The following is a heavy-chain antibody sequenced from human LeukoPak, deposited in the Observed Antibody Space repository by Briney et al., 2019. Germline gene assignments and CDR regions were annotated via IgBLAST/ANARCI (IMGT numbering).Heavy chain of an antibody. D-gene: IGHD4-17*01. J-gene: IGHJ4*02. CDR3: ARGPVPTVTSFGYGGGRKFTYFDY. CDR1: GYTFTSYD. Sequence: ASVKVSCKASGYTFTSYDINWVRQATGQGLEWMGWMNPNSGNTGYAQKFQGRVTMTRNTSISTAYMELSSLRSEDTAVYYCARGPVPTVTSFGYGGGRKFTYFDYWGQGTLVTVSS. CDR2: MNPNSGNT. V-gene: IGHV1-8*01.